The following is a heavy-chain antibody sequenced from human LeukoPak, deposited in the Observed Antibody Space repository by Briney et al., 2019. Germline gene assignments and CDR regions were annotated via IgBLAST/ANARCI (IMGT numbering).Heavy chain of an antibody. J-gene: IGHJ4*02. CDR1: GGTFSSYA. D-gene: IGHD2-15*01. CDR3: ARDCSGGSCPGILDY. V-gene: IGHV1-69*01. Sequence: GSSVKVSCKASGGTFSSYAISWVRQAPGQGLEWMGGIIPIFGTANYAQKFQGRVTTTADESTSTAYMELSSLRSEDTAVYYCARDCSGGSCPGILDYWGQGTLVTVSS. CDR2: IIPIFGTA.